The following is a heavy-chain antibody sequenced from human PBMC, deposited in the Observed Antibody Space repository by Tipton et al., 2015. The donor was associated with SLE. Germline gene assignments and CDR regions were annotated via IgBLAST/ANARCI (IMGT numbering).Heavy chain of an antibody. V-gene: IGHV4-34*01. J-gene: IGHJ6*03. CDR2: INHSGFT. Sequence: TLSLTCAVNGGTLSGYAWSWIRQHPGKGLEWIGEINHSGFTNYRPSLKSRVTMLADRSTNQLSLKLSSVTAADTAVYYCARGVAGYYFYYYLDVWGSGTAVTVSS. D-gene: IGHD6-19*01. CDR1: GGTLSGYA. CDR3: ARGVAGYYFYYYLDV.